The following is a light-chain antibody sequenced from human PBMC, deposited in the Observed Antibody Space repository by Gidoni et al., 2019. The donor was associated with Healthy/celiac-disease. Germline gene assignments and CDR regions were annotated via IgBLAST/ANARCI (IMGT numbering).Light chain of an antibody. CDR1: QSVSRN. V-gene: IGKV3-15*01. J-gene: IGKJ1*01. Sequence: EIVMTQSPATLSVSPGESATLSCRASQSVSRNLAWYQQKPGQAPRLLIYGASTRATGIPARVSGSGSGTEFTLTISSLQSEDFAVYYCQQYNNWPRTFGQGTKVEIK. CDR3: QQYNNWPRT. CDR2: GAS.